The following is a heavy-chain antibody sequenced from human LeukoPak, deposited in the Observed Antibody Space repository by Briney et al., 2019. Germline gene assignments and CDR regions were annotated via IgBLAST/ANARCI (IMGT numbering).Heavy chain of an antibody. V-gene: IGHV4-28*05. CDR1: DYSISSSNF. CDR2: IYYTGNI. J-gene: IGHJ4*02. CDR3: ARGGYDILTGYYLFDY. Sequence: SDTLSLTCTVSDYSISSSNFWGWIRQPPGKELEWIAYIYYTGNIYYNPSLQSRVTMSIDTSKNQFSLTLTSVTAFDTAVYYCARGGYDILTGYYLFDYWGQGTLVTVSS. D-gene: IGHD3-9*01.